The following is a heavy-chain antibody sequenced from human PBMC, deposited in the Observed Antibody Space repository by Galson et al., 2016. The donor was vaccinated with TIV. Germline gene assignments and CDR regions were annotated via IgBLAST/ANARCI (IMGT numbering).Heavy chain of an antibody. V-gene: IGHV3-66*04. J-gene: IGHJ4*02. D-gene: IGHD3-22*01. CDR1: GFSVSDNY. CDR3: ARPSHYYDISSFYPLDF. CDR2: FSNSDYT. Sequence: SLRLSCAASGFSVSDNYINWVRQAPGKGLEWVSIFSNSDYTNYADSVKGRFTISRDNAKNTLYLQMDGLSAEDTAVYYCARPSHYYDISSFYPLDFWGRGTLVTVSS.